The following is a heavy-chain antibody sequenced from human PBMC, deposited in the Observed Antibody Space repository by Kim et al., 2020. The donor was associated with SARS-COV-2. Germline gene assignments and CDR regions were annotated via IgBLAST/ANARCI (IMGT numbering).Heavy chain of an antibody. CDR3: ARDKFNSSSWDYFDY. D-gene: IGHD6-13*01. CDR2: IIPILGIA. J-gene: IGHJ4*02. V-gene: IGHV1-69*04. CDR1: GGTFSSYT. Sequence: SVKVSCKASGGTFSSYTISWVRQAPGQGLEWMGRIIPILGIANYAQKFQGRVTITADKSTSTAYMELSSLRSEDTAVYYCARDKFNSSSWDYFDYWGQGTLVTVSS.